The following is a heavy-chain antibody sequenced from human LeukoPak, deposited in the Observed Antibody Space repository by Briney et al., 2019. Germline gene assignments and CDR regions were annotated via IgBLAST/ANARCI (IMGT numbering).Heavy chain of an antibody. CDR1: GFTVSSND. J-gene: IGHJ4*02. Sequence: GGSLRLSCVASGFTVSSNDMSWVRQAPGKGLEWVSFIYRSGDTDYADYVKGRLTISRDNSKNTLYLQMNSLRAEDTAVYYCARGPNGDSYGILDYWGQGTLVTVSS. D-gene: IGHD4-17*01. CDR2: IYRSGDT. CDR3: ARGPNGDSYGILDY. V-gene: IGHV3-53*01.